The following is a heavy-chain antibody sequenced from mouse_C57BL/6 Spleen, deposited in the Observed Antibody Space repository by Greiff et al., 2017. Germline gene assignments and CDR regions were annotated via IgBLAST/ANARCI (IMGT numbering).Heavy chain of an antibody. CDR3: AREVGYYGDYFDY. CDR1: GYSLTSVYY. Sequence: ASGPGLVKPSQSLSLTCPVTGYSLTSVYYWNWIRQFPGNKLEWMGYICYDGSNNYKPTLKNRISINRDTSKNQFFLKLHPVTTEDTATYCWAREVGYYGDYFDYWGQGTTLTVSS. J-gene: IGHJ2*01. D-gene: IGHD2-3*01. V-gene: IGHV3-6*01. CDR2: ICYDGSN.